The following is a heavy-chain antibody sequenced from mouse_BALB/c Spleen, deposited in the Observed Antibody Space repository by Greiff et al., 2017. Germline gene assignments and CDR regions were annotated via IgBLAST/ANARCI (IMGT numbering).Heavy chain of an antibody. CDR2: IWAGGST. V-gene: IGHV2-9*02. CDR1: GFSLTSYG. CDR3: ARTPFITTVVEGFAY. J-gene: IGHJ3*01. D-gene: IGHD1-1*01. Sequence: VMLVESGPGLVAPSQSLSITCTVSGFSLTSYGVHWVRQPPGKGLEWLGVIWAGGSTNYNSALMSRLSISKDNSKSQVFLKMNSLQTDDTAMYYCARTPFITTVVEGFAYWGQGTLVTVSA.